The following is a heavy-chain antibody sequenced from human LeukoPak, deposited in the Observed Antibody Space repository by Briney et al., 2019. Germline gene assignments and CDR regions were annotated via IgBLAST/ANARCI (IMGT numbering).Heavy chain of an antibody. CDR2: FDPEEAKM. CDR3: ARRSGDFWSGYVD. D-gene: IGHD3-3*01. Sequence: ASVKVSCKVSGYSVTELSMQWVRQAPGKGLECLGGFDPEEAKMVYAQKFQGRVTMTEDTSTDTAYMELRGLTSEDTAVYYCARRSGDFWSGYVDWGQGTLVAVSS. J-gene: IGHJ4*02. V-gene: IGHV1-24*01. CDR1: GYSVTELS.